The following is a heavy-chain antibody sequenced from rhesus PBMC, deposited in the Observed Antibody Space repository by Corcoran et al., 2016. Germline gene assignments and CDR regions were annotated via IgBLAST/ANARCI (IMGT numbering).Heavy chain of an antibody. CDR1: GGSISSSHW. CDR2: IGGSSGST. V-gene: IGHV4-65*02. J-gene: IGHJ2*01. Sequence: QVQLQESGPGLVKPSETLSLPCAVSGGSISSSHWWSWISQPPGKGLEWIGDIGGSSGSTYYNPSLKSRVTISKYTSKNQFSLKLSSVTAADTAVYYCARYRHGYYDWYFDFWGPGTPITISS. D-gene: IGHD3-9*01. CDR3: ARYRHGYYDWYFDF.